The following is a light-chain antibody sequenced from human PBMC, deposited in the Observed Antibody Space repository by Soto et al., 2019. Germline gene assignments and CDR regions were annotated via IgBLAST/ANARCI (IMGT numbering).Light chain of an antibody. CDR1: SSNIGNNA. V-gene: IGLV1-36*01. CDR3: AAWDDSLNGVV. Sequence: QSVLTQPPSVSEAPRQRGTISCSGSSSNIGNNAVNWYQQLPGKAPKLLIYYDDLLPSGVSDRFSGSKSGTSASLAISGLQSEEEADYYGAAWDDSLNGVVFGGGTKLTVL. CDR2: YDD. J-gene: IGLJ2*01.